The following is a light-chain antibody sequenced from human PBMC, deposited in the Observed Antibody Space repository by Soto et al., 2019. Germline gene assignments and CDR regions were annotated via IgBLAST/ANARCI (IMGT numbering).Light chain of an antibody. CDR1: SSDVGGYNY. CDR3: SSYTSSSTRV. J-gene: IGLJ1*01. V-gene: IGLV2-14*01. CDR2: DVS. Sequence: QSALTQPASVSGSPGQSITISCTGPSSDVGGYNYVSWYQQHTGKAPKLMIYDVSNRPSGVSNRFSGSKSGNTASLTISGLQAEDEADYYCSSYTSSSTRVFGTGTKLTVL.